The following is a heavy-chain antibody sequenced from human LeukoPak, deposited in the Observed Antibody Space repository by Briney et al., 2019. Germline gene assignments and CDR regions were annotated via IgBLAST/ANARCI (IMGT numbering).Heavy chain of an antibody. CDR1: GGSISSGSHY. D-gene: IGHD5-12*01. CDR2: IYTSGST. Sequence: SETLSLTCTVSGGSISSGSHYWSWIRQPAGKGLEWIGRIYTSGSTNYNPSLKSRVTISVDTSKNQFSLKLSSVTAADTAVYYCVRANYDWPYFDYWGQGTLVTVYS. V-gene: IGHV4-61*02. CDR3: VRANYDWPYFDY. J-gene: IGHJ4*02.